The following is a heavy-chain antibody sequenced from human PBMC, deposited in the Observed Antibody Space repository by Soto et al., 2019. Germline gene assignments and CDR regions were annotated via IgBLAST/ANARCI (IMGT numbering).Heavy chain of an antibody. D-gene: IGHD3-3*01. V-gene: IGHV1-2*02. J-gene: IGHJ3*02. Sequence: QLHLVQSGAVVKKPGASVTVSCSASGYPVTAYYMHWVRQAPGRGLEWMGGINPATGAAKYTQTFQGRGTRTRDTSTSTVFMELGGLTSGDTAVFYWARGGGVGVAGSAAFDMWGQGTLVTVSS. CDR3: ARGGGVGVAGSAAFDM. CDR2: INPATGAA. CDR1: GYPVTAYY.